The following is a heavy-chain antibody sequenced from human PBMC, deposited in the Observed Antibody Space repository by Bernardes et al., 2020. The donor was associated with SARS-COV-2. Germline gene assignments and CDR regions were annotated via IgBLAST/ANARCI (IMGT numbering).Heavy chain of an antibody. Sequence: GGSLRLSCAASGFTFSSCGVHWVRLAPGKGLEWVSLIWYDGSNKYYADSVRGRFTISRDNSKNTLYLQMDSLSAEDTAVYYCARDRYTYGSGYRYFDLWGRGTLVTVSS. CDR2: IWYDGSNK. D-gene: IGHD6-19*01. J-gene: IGHJ2*01. CDR1: GFTFSSCG. CDR3: ARDRYTYGSGYRYFDL. V-gene: IGHV3-33*01.